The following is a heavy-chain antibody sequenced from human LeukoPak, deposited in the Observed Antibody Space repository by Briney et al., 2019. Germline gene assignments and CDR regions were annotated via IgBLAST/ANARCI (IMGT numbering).Heavy chain of an antibody. CDR3: ARGPKYYNFWSGWRAWFDP. V-gene: IGHV4-34*01. CDR2: INHSGST. D-gene: IGHD3-3*01. J-gene: IGHJ5*02. CDR1: GGSFSGYY. Sequence: PSETLSLTCAVYGGSFSGYYWSWIRQPPGKGLEWIGEINHSGSTNYNPSLKSRVTISVDTSKNQFSLKLSSVTAADTAVYYCARGPKYYNFWSGWRAWFDPWGQGTLVTVSS.